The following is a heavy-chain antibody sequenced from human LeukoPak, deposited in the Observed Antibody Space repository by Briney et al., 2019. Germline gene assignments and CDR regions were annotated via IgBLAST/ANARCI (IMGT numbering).Heavy chain of an antibody. Sequence: GGSLRLSCAASGFTFSSYGMHWVRQAPGKGLEWVAVISYDGTNKYYADFVKGRFTISRDNSKNTLYLQMNSLRAEDTAVYSCAKDAAAGSHYYYYYGMDVWGQGTTVTVSS. CDR1: GFTFSSYG. V-gene: IGHV3-30*18. CDR2: ISYDGTNK. D-gene: IGHD6-13*01. J-gene: IGHJ6*02. CDR3: AKDAAAGSHYYYYYGMDV.